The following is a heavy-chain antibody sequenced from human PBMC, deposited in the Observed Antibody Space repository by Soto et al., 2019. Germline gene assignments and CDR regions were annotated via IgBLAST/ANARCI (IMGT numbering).Heavy chain of an antibody. J-gene: IGHJ5*02. CDR1: GGSISSYY. CDR3: ARGRIYCTNGVCEEANWFDP. Sequence: SETLSLTCTVSGGSISSYYWSWIRQPPGKGLEWIGYIYYSGSTNYNPSLKSRVTISVDTSKNQFSLKLSSVTAADTAVYYCARGRIYCTNGVCEEANWFDPWGQGTLVTVSS. D-gene: IGHD2-8*01. CDR2: IYYSGST. V-gene: IGHV4-59*01.